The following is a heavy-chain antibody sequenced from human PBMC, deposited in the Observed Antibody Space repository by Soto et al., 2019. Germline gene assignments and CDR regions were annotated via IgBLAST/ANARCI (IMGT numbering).Heavy chain of an antibody. CDR1: GGTFSSYA. Sequence: VASVKVSCKASGGTFSSYAISWVRQAPGQGLEWMGGIIPIFGTANYAQKFQGRVTITADESTSTAYMELSSLRSEDTAVYYCARGHPDSSGWYGRGYYFDYWGQGTLVTVSS. J-gene: IGHJ4*02. CDR3: ARGHPDSSGWYGRGYYFDY. CDR2: IIPIFGTA. V-gene: IGHV1-69*13. D-gene: IGHD6-19*01.